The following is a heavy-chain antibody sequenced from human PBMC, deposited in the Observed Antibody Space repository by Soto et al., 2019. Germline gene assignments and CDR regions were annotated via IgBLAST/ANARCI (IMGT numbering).Heavy chain of an antibody. J-gene: IGHJ4*02. V-gene: IGHV6-1*01. Sequence: SQTLSLTCATSWDSVSSNNIAWNWIRQSPSRGLEWLGRTYYRSKWYHDYAVSVIDRIIIHPDTSKNQFSLQLNSVTPDDTAMYYCARGGYDLIDWGQGTLVTVSS. CDR3: ARGGYDLID. D-gene: IGHD5-12*01. CDR1: WDSVSSNNIA. CDR2: TYYRSKWYH.